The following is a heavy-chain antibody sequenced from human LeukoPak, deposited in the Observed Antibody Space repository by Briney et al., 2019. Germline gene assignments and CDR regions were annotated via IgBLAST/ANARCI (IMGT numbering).Heavy chain of an antibody. CDR2: MNPNSGNT. V-gene: IGHV1-8*01. CDR1: GYTFTSYD. Sequence: APVKVSCKASGYTFTSYDINWVRQATGQGLEWMGWMNPNSGNTGYAQKFQGRVTMTRNTSISTAYMELSSLRSEDTAVYYCARKGRNSSGWSPFDYWGQGTLVTVSS. CDR3: ARKGRNSSGWSPFDY. J-gene: IGHJ4*02. D-gene: IGHD6-19*01.